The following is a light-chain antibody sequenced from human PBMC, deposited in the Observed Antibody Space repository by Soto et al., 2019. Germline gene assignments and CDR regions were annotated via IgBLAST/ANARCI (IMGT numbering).Light chain of an antibody. Sequence: QSVLTQPPSVSGTPGQSVTISCSGSSSNIGKNYVYWYQHLPGTAPKLMIYEVSNRPSGVSNRFSGSKSGNTASLTISGLQAEDEADYYCSSYTSSTTLVFGGGTKLTVL. CDR1: SSNIGKNY. V-gene: IGLV2-14*01. CDR2: EVS. J-gene: IGLJ3*02. CDR3: SSYTSSTTLV.